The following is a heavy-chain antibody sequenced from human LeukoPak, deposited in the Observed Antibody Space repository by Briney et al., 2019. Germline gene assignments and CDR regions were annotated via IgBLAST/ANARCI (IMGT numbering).Heavy chain of an antibody. Sequence: PSETLSLTCTVSGGSISSYYWSWIRQPPGKGLEWIGYIYYSGSTNYNPSLKSRVTISVDTSKNQFSLKLSSVTAADTAVYYCAREKVPDIWGQGTMVTVSS. J-gene: IGHJ3*02. CDR1: GGSISSYY. CDR2: IYYSGST. CDR3: AREKVPDI. V-gene: IGHV4-59*08.